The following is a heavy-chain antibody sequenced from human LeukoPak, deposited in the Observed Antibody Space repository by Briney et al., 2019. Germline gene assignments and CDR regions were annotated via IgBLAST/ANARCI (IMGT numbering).Heavy chain of an antibody. Sequence: PSETLSLTCAVYGGSFSGYYWSWIRQPPGKGLEWIGEINHSGSTNYNPSLKSRVTISVDTSKNQFSLKLSSVTAADTAVYYCARSGPLVVVAATSWFDPWGQGTLVTVSS. CDR3: ARSGPLVVVAATSWFDP. D-gene: IGHD2-15*01. CDR2: INHSGST. J-gene: IGHJ5*02. V-gene: IGHV4-34*01. CDR1: GGSFSGYY.